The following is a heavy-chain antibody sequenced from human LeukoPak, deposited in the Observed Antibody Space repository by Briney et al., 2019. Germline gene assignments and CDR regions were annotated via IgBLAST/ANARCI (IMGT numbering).Heavy chain of an antibody. CDR1: GGSISSYY. CDR2: IYYSGST. Sequence: SETLSLTCTVSGGSISSYYWSWIRQPPGKGLEWIGYIYYSGSTNYNPSLKSRVTISVDTSKNQFSLKLSSVTAADTAVYYCARVKDDFWSGYWNWFDPWGQGTLVTVSS. J-gene: IGHJ5*02. D-gene: IGHD3-3*01. V-gene: IGHV4-59*01. CDR3: ARVKDDFWSGYWNWFDP.